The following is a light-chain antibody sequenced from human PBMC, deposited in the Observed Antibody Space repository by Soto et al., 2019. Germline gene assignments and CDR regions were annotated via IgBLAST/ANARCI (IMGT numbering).Light chain of an antibody. J-gene: IGKJ2*01. CDR3: QQYYSTPQT. CDR2: WAS. V-gene: IGKV4-1*01. Sequence: DIVMTQSPDSLAVSLGERATINCRSSQSVLYNSNNKNYLAWYQQRPGQPPKLLISWASTRQSGVPDRFSGSGSGTNFTLTISSLQAEDVAVYYCQQYYSTPQTFGQGTNLEIK. CDR1: QSVLYNSNNKNY.